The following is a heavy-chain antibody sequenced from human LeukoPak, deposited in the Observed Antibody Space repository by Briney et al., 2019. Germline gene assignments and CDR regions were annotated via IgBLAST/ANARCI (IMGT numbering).Heavy chain of an antibody. CDR2: IYYSGRT. V-gene: IGHV4-39*01. J-gene: IGHJ4*02. Sequence: KPSETLSLTCTVSGGSISSSSDFWGWIRQPPGKGLEWIGSIYYSGRTYNNPSLKSRVTISVDTSKNQFSLKLSSVTAADTAVYYCARHRWDGTFNFGYWGQGTLVPVSS. D-gene: IGHD1-1*01. CDR3: ARHRWDGTFNFGY. CDR1: GGSISSSSDF.